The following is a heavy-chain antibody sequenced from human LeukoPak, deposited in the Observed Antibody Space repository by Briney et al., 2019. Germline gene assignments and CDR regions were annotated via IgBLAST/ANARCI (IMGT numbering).Heavy chain of an antibody. Sequence: SQALSLTCAISGDSVSSNSAAWNWIRQSPSRGLEWLGRTYYRSKWYNDYAVSVKSRITINPDTSKNQFSLQLNSVTPEDTAVYYCAREWTSIVGAANAFDIWGQGTMVTVSS. V-gene: IGHV6-1*01. CDR2: TYYRSKWYN. D-gene: IGHD1-26*01. CDR3: AREWTSIVGAANAFDI. CDR1: GDSVSSNSAA. J-gene: IGHJ3*02.